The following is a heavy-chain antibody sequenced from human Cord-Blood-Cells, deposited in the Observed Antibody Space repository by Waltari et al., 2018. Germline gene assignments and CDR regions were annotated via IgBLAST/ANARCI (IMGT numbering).Heavy chain of an antibody. J-gene: IGHJ4*02. D-gene: IGHD1-26*01. Sequence: QVQLVQSGAEVKKPGASVKVSCQASGNPFTGYSMPWARQAPGQGLEWMGWINPNSGGTNYAQKFQGRVTMTRDTSISTAYMELSRLRSDDTAVYYCARDTLGGSGSYFDYWGQGTLVTVSS. V-gene: IGHV1-2*02. CDR2: INPNSGGT. CDR1: GNPFTGYS. CDR3: ARDTLGGSGSYFDY.